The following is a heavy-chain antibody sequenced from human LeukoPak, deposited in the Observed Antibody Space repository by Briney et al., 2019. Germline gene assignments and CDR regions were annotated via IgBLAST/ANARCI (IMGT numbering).Heavy chain of an antibody. Sequence: PSETLSLTCTVSGGTISSSSYYWGWIRQPPGKGLEWIGTISYTGSTSYNPSLKGRVTISADTSRNQFSLKLSSVTAADTAVFYCARHKDHYGSGYHFDYWGQGTLVTVSS. CDR3: ARHKDHYGSGYHFDY. CDR1: GGTISSSSYY. J-gene: IGHJ4*02. CDR2: ISYTGST. V-gene: IGHV4-39*01. D-gene: IGHD3-10*01.